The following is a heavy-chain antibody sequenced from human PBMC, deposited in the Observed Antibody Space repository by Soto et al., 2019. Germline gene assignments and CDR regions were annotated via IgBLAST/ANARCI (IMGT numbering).Heavy chain of an antibody. D-gene: IGHD2-2*01. CDR3: ARGGPKYCSSTSCSFDY. V-gene: IGHV4-34*01. CDR1: GGSFSGYY. J-gene: IGHJ4*02. Sequence: SETLSLTCAVYGGSFSGYYWSWIRQPPGKGLEWIGEINHSGSTNYNPSLKSRVTISVDTSKNQFSLKLSSVTAADTAVYYCARGGPKYCSSTSCSFDYWGQGTLVTVSS. CDR2: INHSGST.